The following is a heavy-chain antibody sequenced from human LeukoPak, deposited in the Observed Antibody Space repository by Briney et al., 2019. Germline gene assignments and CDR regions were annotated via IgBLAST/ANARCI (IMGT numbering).Heavy chain of an antibody. V-gene: IGHV3-66*01. CDR3: ARDRGYCSGGSCYDYYYGMDV. D-gene: IGHD2-15*01. J-gene: IGHJ6*02. CDR2: IYSGGST. Sequence: GGSLRLSCAASGFTFSSNYMSWVRQAPGKGLEWVSVIYSGGSTYYADSAKGRFTISRDNSKNTLYLQMNSLRAEDTAVYYCARDRGYCSGGSCYDYYYGMDVWGQGTTVTVSS. CDR1: GFTFSSNY.